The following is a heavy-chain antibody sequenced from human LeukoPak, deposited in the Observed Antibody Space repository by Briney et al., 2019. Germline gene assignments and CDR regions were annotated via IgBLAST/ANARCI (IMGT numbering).Heavy chain of an antibody. V-gene: IGHV3-48*04. Sequence: GGSLRLSCAASGFSLSMHWVRQAPGKGLEWVSYISSSSSSVSYSDSVKGRFTISRDNAKKSLYLQMNSLRAEDTAVYYCARNFYGYNWVNYLDYWGQGTLVTVSS. J-gene: IGHJ4*02. D-gene: IGHD5-24*01. CDR2: ISSSSSSV. CDR1: GFSLS. CDR3: ARNFYGYNWVNYLDY.